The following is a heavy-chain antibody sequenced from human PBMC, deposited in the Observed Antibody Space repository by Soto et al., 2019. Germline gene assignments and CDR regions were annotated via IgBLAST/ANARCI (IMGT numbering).Heavy chain of an antibody. CDR2: VNPNNGDT. D-gene: IGHD3-10*01. Sequence: QVQLVQSGAELKKPGASVKVSCKASEYAFSNYDMNWVRQATGQGPEWIGWVNPNNGDTGYAQKFQGRVTLTTDISTTPAYMELTSQRSEDTAIYYCAKVSRKGSAIDFDYWGQGTLITVSS. CDR3: AKVSRKGSAIDFDY. CDR1: EYAFSNYD. J-gene: IGHJ4*02. V-gene: IGHV1-8*01.